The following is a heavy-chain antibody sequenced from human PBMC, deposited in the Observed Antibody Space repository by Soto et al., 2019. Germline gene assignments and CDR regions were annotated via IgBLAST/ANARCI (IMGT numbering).Heavy chain of an antibody. J-gene: IGHJ4*02. CDR1: GGSTRSTF. V-gene: IGHV4-59*01. CDR2: IYYSGSA. Sequence: QVQLQESGQGLLRPSEPLSLPCSVSGGSTRSTFWTGIRQPPGKGLGWIGYIYYSGSANYNPSLKSRVTMSLDTSKNQFSLKLSSVTAADTAVYYCARKNNYGDPCDYWGQGTLVTVSS. CDR3: ARKNNYGDPCDY. D-gene: IGHD4-17*01.